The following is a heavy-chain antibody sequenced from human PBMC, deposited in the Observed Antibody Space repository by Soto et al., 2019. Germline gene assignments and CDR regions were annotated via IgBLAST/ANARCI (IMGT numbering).Heavy chain of an antibody. CDR3: ARRLFGSGWTLDS. CDR2: VYHTGST. J-gene: IGHJ4*02. D-gene: IGHD6-19*01. Sequence: SETLSLTCDVSGASITTYYWSWIRQAPGKGLEWIGNVYHTGSTDYNSSLRSRVTISVDTSKNQFSLNMNSVTAADTAVYYCARRLFGSGWTLDSWGQGALVTV. V-gene: IGHV4-59*13. CDR1: GASITTYY.